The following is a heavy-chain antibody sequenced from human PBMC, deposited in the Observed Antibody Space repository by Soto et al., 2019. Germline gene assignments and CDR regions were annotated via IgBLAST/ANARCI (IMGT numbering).Heavy chain of an antibody. CDR2: LYHTGTT. J-gene: IGHJ5*02. V-gene: IGHV4-30-2*01. Sequence: QLQLQESGSGLVKPSQTLSLTCTVSGGSINSGRYSWTWIRQPPGAGLEWIGHLYHTGTTYYNPXLKRRVPMSVXXSXNXXSLKLSSVTAAATAMYYCARGINYYDSSGDSWFDPWGQGTLVTVSS. CDR3: ARGINYYDSSGDSWFDP. D-gene: IGHD3-22*01. CDR1: GGSINSGRYS.